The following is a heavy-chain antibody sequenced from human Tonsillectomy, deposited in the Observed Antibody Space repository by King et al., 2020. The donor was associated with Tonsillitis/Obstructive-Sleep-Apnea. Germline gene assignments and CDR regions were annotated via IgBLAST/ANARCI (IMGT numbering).Heavy chain of an antibody. CDR1: GYTFTSYG. CDR3: ARGAYRYCSSTSCYVGDAFDI. CDR2: ISAYNGNT. J-gene: IGHJ3*02. Sequence: VQLVESGAEVKKPGASVKVSCKASGYTFTSYGISWVRQAPGQGLEWMGWISAYNGNTNYAQKLQGRVTMTTDTSTSTAYMDLRSLRSDDTAVYYCARGAYRYCSSTSCYVGDAFDIWGQGTMVTVSS. V-gene: IGHV1-18*01. D-gene: IGHD2-2*01.